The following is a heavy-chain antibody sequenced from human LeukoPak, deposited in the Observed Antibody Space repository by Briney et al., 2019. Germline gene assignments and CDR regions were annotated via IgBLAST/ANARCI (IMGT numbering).Heavy chain of an antibody. V-gene: IGHV1-46*01. D-gene: IGHD2-15*01. CDR1: GYTFTSYY. CDR3: ARDGGGHGFDP. J-gene: IGHJ5*02. Sequence: ASVKVSCKASGYTFTSYYMHWVRQAPGQGLEWMGIINPSGGSTSYAQKFQGRVTMTRDTSTSTVYMEPSSLRSEDTAVYYCARDGGGHGFDPWGQGTLVTVSS. CDR2: INPSGGST.